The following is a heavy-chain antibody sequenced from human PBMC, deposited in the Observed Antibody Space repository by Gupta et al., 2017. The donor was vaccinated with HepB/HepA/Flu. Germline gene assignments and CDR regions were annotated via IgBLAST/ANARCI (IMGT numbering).Heavy chain of an antibody. CDR3: STDLLWFGESEYYFDF. Sequence: EVQLVESGGGLVKPGESLRLSCAASGFTFYNAWMSWVRQAPGKGLEWVGRIKRKTDGGTTDYAAAVEGRFTISRDDSKNNLYLQMNSLKTEDTAVYYCSTDLLWFGESEYYFDFWGQGTLVTVSS. CDR2: IKRKTDGGTT. D-gene: IGHD3-10*01. V-gene: IGHV3-15*01. CDR1: GFTFYNAW. J-gene: IGHJ4*02.